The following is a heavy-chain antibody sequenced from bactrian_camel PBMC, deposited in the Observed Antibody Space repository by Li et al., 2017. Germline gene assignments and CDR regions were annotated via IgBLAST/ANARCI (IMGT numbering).Heavy chain of an antibody. V-gene: IGHV3-1*01. Sequence: VQLVESGGGLVQPGGSLRLSCAASGFTFDDYALGWIRQVQGKGLEWVAGINWRGDDTAYADSVKGQFTISRDNAKNTVYLRMNSLKSEDTAVYYCASGGTWVAGSIPTGARGPRSPSP. D-gene: IGHD3*01. J-gene: IGHJ4*01. CDR2: INWRGDDT. CDR3: ASGGTWVAGSIPT. CDR1: GFTFDDYA.